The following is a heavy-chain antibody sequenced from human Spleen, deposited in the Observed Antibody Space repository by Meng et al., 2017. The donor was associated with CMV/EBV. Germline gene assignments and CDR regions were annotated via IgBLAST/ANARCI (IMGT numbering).Heavy chain of an antibody. V-gene: IGHV1-18*01. CDR1: GYVFSSFA. Sequence: ASVKVSCKASGYVFSSFAISWVRQAPGQGLEWVGRISGYSGNTDYGQTLQGRVTMTTDTSTSTAYLEVRSLTSDDTAVYYCATEKGFQLLSNRVRYNWLDPWGQGALVTVSS. J-gene: IGHJ5*02. CDR2: ISGYSGNT. CDR3: ATEKGFQLLSNRVRYNWLDP. D-gene: IGHD2-2*01.